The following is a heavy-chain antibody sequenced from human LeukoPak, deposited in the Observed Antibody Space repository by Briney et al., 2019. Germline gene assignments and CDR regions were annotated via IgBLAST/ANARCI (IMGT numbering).Heavy chain of an antibody. V-gene: IGHV3-53*01. J-gene: IGHJ3*02. Sequence: GGSLRLSCAASGFTFSSYSMSWVRQAPGKGLEWVSVIYSGGGTYYADSVKGRFTISRDNSKNTLYLQMSNLGAEDTAVYYCARDLGHGLRSNAFNIWGQGTMVTVSS. CDR1: GFTFSSYS. CDR3: ARDLGHGLRSNAFNI. CDR2: IYSGGGT.